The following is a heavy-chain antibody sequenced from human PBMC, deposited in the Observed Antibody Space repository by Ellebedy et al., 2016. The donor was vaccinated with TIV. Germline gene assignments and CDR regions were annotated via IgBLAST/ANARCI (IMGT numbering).Heavy chain of an antibody. Sequence: GSLRLXXTVSGGSFSSYFWSWIRQPAGKGLEWIGRVHTSGSTNYNSSLKSRVTISVDTSKNQFSLKLSSVTAADTAVYYCARGGVVVTAYYWGQGTLVTVSS. CDR2: VHTSGST. CDR1: GGSFSSYF. J-gene: IGHJ4*02. D-gene: IGHD2-21*02. CDR3: ARGGVVVTAYY. V-gene: IGHV4-4*07.